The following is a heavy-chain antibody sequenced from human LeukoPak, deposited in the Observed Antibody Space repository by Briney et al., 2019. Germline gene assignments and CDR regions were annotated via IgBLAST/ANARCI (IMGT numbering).Heavy chain of an antibody. CDR2: IRGDGGDT. CDR3: GRDVVLGSGSVDY. Sequence: GGSLRLSCAASGLTFTNHWMHWVRQAPGKGLVWVSRIRGDGGDTSYADSVKGRFTISRDNAKNTLYLQMDSLGAEDTAVYYCGRDVVLGSGSVDYWGQGVLVTVSS. CDR1: GLTFTNHW. J-gene: IGHJ4*02. V-gene: IGHV3-74*01. D-gene: IGHD3-10*01.